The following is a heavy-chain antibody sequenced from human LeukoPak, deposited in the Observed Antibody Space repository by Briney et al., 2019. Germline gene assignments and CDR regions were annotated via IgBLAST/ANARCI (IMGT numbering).Heavy chain of an antibody. V-gene: IGHV3-23*01. D-gene: IGHD1-26*01. CDR2: ISGSGGST. CDR1: GFTFSSDA. CDR3: AKGGAQV. Sequence: GGSLRPSCAASGFTFSSDAMRWVRQAPGKGLEWVSAISGSGGSTYYADSVRGRFIISRDSSKNTLYLQMNSLRVEDTAVYYCAKGGAQVGGQGTLVTVSS. J-gene: IGHJ4*02.